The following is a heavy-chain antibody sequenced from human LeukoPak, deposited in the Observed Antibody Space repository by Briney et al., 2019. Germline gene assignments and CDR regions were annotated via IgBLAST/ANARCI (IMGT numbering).Heavy chain of an antibody. V-gene: IGHV3-23*01. Sequence: GGSLRLSCAASGFIFSNYAMIWVRLGPGTGLEWVSAISGGGDITYYADSAKGRFSISRDNSKNTLYLQMNSLRAEDTAVYYCTKGLWAGVSAARDWGQGTLVTVSS. CDR3: TKGLWAGVSAARD. D-gene: IGHD3-10*01. CDR1: GFIFSNYA. J-gene: IGHJ4*02. CDR2: ISGGGDIT.